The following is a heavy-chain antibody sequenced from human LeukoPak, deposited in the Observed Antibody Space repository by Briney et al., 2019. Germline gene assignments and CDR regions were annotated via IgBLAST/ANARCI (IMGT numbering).Heavy chain of an antibody. D-gene: IGHD1-26*01. CDR2: ISYDGSNK. J-gene: IGHJ4*02. Sequence: GGSLRLSCAASGFTFSSCAMHWVRQAPGKGLEWVAVISYDGSNKYYADSVKGRFTISRDNSKNTLYLQMNSLRTEDTAMYYCVGEVGPRQMNYWGQGTLVTVSS. V-gene: IGHV3-30*04. CDR1: GFTFSSCA. CDR3: VGEVGPRQMNY.